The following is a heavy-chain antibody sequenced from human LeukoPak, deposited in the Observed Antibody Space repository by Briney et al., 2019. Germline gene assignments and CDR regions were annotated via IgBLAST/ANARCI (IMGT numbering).Heavy chain of an antibody. CDR3: ARGLVAYYFDY. CDR2: IKQDGSEK. Sequence: GGSLRLSCAASGFTFSSYWMSWVRQAPGKGLEWVANIKQDGSEKYYVDSVKGRFTISRDNAKNSLYLQMNSLRAEDTVVYYCARGLVAYYFDYWGQGTLVTVSS. D-gene: IGHD5-12*01. J-gene: IGHJ4*02. V-gene: IGHV3-7*01. CDR1: GFTFSSYW.